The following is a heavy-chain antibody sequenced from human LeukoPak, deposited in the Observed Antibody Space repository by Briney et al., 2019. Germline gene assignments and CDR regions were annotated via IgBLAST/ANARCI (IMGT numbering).Heavy chain of an antibody. V-gene: IGHV1-8*01. CDR3: ARRDCTTGACRFDD. J-gene: IGHJ4*02. D-gene: IGHD2-8*01. CDR1: GHTFTNDE. Sequence: GASVKVSCKASGHTFTNDEIHWVRQATGQGLEWMGWMNPSSGNTGYAQKFQGRLTMTRNTSISTACMDLSSLRSDDTAVYYCARRDCTTGACRFDDWGQGTRVSVSP. CDR2: MNPSSGNT.